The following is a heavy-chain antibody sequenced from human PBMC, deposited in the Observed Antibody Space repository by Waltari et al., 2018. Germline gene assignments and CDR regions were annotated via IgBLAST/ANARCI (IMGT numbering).Heavy chain of an antibody. CDR3: AREGRAAAGTDY. CDR1: GGSFSGYF. D-gene: IGHD6-13*01. V-gene: IGHV4-34*02. Sequence: QVHLQQWGAGLLKPSETLSLTCAVSGGSFSGYFWSWFRQPPGKGLEWLGEINHSGYTNYNPSLKSRVTISVDTSKNQFSLKLSPVTAADTAVYYCAREGRAAAGTDYWSQGTLVTVSS. J-gene: IGHJ4*02. CDR2: INHSGYT.